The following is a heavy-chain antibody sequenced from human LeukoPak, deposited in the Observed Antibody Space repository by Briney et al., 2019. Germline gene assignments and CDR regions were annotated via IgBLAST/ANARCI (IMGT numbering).Heavy chain of an antibody. CDR2: INHSGST. J-gene: IGHJ4*02. Sequence: SETLSLTCAVYGGSFSDYYWSWIRQPPGKGLERIGEINHSGSTTYNPSLKSRVTISVDTSKNQFSLKLTSVTAADTAVYYCARARIGNSSTIAVAGTSLQASFDYWGQGTLVTVSS. CDR1: GGSFSDYY. D-gene: IGHD6-19*01. V-gene: IGHV4-34*01. CDR3: ARARIGNSSTIAVAGTSLQASFDY.